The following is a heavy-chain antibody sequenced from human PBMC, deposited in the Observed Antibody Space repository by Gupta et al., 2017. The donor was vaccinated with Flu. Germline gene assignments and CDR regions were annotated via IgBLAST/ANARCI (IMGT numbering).Heavy chain of an antibody. CDR1: GDSFTRYS. CDR2: MYPGDSDT. J-gene: IGHJ4*02. V-gene: IGHV5-51*01. CDR3: AKLAVLYYYDSSGLSTGYSYYFDY. Sequence: EVQLVQSGAEVKKPGESLKSACKGSGDSFTRYSIGGVGQMPGKGLEGRGIMYPGDSDTRYSPSFQGPVTISDDKSISTAYRHWSSMKASDTAMNYCAKLAVLYYYDSSGLSTGYSYYFDYWGQGTLVTVSS. D-gene: IGHD3-22*01.